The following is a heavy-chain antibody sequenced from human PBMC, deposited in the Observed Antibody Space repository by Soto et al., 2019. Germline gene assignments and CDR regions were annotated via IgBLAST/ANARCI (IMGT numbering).Heavy chain of an antibody. CDR2: FDPRDGET. Sequence: ASVKVSCKVSGYTLTELSMHWVRQAPGQGLEWMGGFDPRDGETIYAQKFQGRVTMTKDTSTDTVYMELSSLRSEDTAVYYCATTRNSEMATIPRYWGQGTLVTVSS. CDR1: GYTLTELS. D-gene: IGHD5-12*01. CDR3: ATTRNSEMATIPRY. V-gene: IGHV1-24*01. J-gene: IGHJ4*02.